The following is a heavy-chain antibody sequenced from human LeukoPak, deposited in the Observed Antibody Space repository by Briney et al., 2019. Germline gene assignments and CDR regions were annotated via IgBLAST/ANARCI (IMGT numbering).Heavy chain of an antibody. V-gene: IGHV4-59*01. J-gene: IGHJ4*02. Sequence: SETLSLTCTVSGGSISSYYWSWIRQPPGKGLEWIGYIHYSGSTNYSPSLRSRVTISVDTSKSQLSLNLSSVTAADTAVYYCARGSSWYDFWGQGTLVTVSS. CDR2: IHYSGST. D-gene: IGHD6-13*01. CDR3: ARGSSWYDF. CDR1: GGSISSYY.